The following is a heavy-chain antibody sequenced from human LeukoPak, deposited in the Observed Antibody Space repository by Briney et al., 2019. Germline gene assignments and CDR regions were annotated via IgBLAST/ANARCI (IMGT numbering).Heavy chain of an antibody. CDR2: FYYSGST. CDR1: GGSISSSSYY. CDR3: ARRLAGTEDY. Sequence: SETLSLTCTVSGGSISSSSYYWGWIRQPPGRGLEWIGSFYYSGSTYYNPSLRSRVTISVDTSKNQFPLRLSSVTATDTAVYYCARRLAGTEDYWGQGTLVTVSS. V-gene: IGHV4-39*01. D-gene: IGHD6-13*01. J-gene: IGHJ4*02.